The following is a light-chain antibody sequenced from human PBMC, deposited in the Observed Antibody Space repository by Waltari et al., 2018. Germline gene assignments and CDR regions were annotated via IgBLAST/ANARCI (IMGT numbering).Light chain of an antibody. CDR3: QQYYTTPLT. Sequence: DIVMTQSPDSLAVSLGERATINCKYSQSVLYSSNNKNYLAWYQQKPGQPPKLLIYWASTRESGVPDRFSGSGSGTDFTLTISSLQAEDVAVYYCQQYYTTPLTFGQGTRLEIK. J-gene: IGKJ5*01. CDR1: QSVLYSSNNKNY. V-gene: IGKV4-1*01. CDR2: WAS.